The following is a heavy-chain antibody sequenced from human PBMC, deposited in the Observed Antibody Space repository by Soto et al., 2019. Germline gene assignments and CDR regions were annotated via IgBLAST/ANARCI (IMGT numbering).Heavy chain of an antibody. CDR2: ISYDGSNK. D-gene: IGHD6-13*01. CDR1: GFTFSSYA. CDR3: ARDYSSWDCFDY. J-gene: IGHJ4*02. Sequence: GGSLRLSCAASGFTFSSYAMHWVRQAPGKGLEWVAVISYDGSNKYYADSVKGRFTISRDNSKNTLYLQMNSLRAEDTAVYYCARDYSSWDCFDYWGQGTLVTVSS. V-gene: IGHV3-30-3*01.